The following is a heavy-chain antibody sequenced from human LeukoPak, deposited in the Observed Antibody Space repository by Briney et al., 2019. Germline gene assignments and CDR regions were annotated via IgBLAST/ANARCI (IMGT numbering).Heavy chain of an antibody. CDR3: AREFSPEDAFDL. CDR1: GFTLTNNW. V-gene: IGHV3-74*01. Sequence: GGSLRLSCTASGFTLTNNWMHWVRQVPGKGLEWVSRVNTYGTNTNYADSVRGRFTISRDNAKNTLYLQMDSLRAEDSAIYNCAREFSPEDAFDLWGQGTRVTVSS. D-gene: IGHD1-14*01. CDR2: VNTYGTNT. J-gene: IGHJ3*01.